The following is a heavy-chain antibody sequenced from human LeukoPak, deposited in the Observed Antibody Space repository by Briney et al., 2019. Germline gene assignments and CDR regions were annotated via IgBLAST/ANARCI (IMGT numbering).Heavy chain of an antibody. Sequence: PGGSLRLSCAASGFTFSSYGMSWVRQAPGKGLEWVSAISGSGGSTYYADSVKGRFTISRDNSKNTLYLQMNSLRAEDTAVYYCAKYPDQRSCGDCYHQYDYWAREPWSPSPQ. V-gene: IGHV3-23*01. D-gene: IGHD2-21*02. CDR1: GFTFSSYG. CDR2: ISGSGGST. J-gene: IGHJ4*02. CDR3: AKYPDQRSCGDCYHQYDY.